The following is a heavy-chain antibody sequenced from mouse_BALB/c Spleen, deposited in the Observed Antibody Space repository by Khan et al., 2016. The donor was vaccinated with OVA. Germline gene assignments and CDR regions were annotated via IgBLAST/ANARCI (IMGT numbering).Heavy chain of an antibody. Sequence: QIQLVQSGPELKKPGETVQISCKASGFTFTNYGVNWVKQAPGKGLKWMGWINTYTGEPTFADDFKGRFALSLETSASTAYLQINSLKNEDTATYFCARVGYNGTMGCWGQGTSVSVSS. CDR2: INTYTGEP. D-gene: IGHD2-14*01. CDR3: ARVGYNGTMGC. J-gene: IGHJ4*01. CDR1: GFTFTNYG. V-gene: IGHV9-3-1*01.